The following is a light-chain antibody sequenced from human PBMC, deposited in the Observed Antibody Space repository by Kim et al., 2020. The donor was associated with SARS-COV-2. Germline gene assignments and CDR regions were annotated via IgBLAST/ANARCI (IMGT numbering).Light chain of an antibody. CDR1: KLGDKY. CDR2: QDS. Sequence: SYELTQPPSVSVSPGQTASITCSGDKLGDKYACXYQQKTGQSPVLVIYQDSKRPSGIPERFSGSNSGNTATLTISGTQAMDEADYYCQAWDRSTVVFGGG. CDR3: QAWDRSTVV. J-gene: IGLJ2*01. V-gene: IGLV3-1*01.